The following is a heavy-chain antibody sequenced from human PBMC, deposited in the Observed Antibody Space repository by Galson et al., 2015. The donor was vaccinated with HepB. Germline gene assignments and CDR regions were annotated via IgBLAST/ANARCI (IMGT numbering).Heavy chain of an antibody. CDR2: ISGSGGST. D-gene: IGHD3-10*01. J-gene: IGHJ4*02. V-gene: IGHV3-23*01. CDR1: GFTFSSYA. CDR3: AKDLLRVRGVINYYFDY. Sequence: SLRLSCAASGFTFSSYAMSWVRQAPGKGLEWVSAISGSGGSTYYADSVKGRFTISRDNSKNTLYLHMNSLRAEDTAVYYCAKDLLRVRGVINYYFDYWGQGTLVTVSS.